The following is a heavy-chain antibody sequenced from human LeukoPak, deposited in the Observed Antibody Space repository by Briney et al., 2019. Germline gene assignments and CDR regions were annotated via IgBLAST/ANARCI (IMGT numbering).Heavy chain of an antibody. CDR1: GFTFSTYN. CDR2: ISGSGGST. V-gene: IGHV3-23*01. CDR3: AKIDIVATMREYYFDY. J-gene: IGHJ4*02. D-gene: IGHD5-12*01. Sequence: GGSLRLSCAASGFTFSTYNMNWVRQAPGKGLEWVSAISGSGGSTYYADSVKGRFTISRDNSKNTLYLQMNSLRAEDTAVYYCAKIDIVATMREYYFDYWGQGTLVTVSS.